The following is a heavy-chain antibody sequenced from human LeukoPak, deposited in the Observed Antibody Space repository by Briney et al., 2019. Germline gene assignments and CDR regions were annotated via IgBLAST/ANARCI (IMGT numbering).Heavy chain of an antibody. CDR1: GFTFSSYG. J-gene: IGHJ4*02. CDR3: AKDISRYSSGCFDY. V-gene: IGHV3-33*06. D-gene: IGHD6-19*01. Sequence: GRSLRPSCAASGFTFSSYGMHWVRQAPGKGLEWVAVIWYDGSNKYYADSVKGRFTISRDNSKNTLYLQMNSLRAEDPAVYYCAKDISRYSSGCFDYWGQGTLVTVSS. CDR2: IWYDGSNK.